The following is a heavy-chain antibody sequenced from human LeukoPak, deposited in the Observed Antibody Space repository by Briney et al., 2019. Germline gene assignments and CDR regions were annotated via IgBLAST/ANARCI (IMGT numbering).Heavy chain of an antibody. J-gene: IGHJ4*02. CDR2: INQDGSEK. Sequence: SGGSLRLSCAVSGLTFRSFWTSWVRQAPGKGLEWVANINQDGSEKYFVDSVRGRFTISRDNSKNSLHLQMNTLGAEDTALYYCARERDGRFFDYWGQGTLVTVSS. CDR1: GLTFRSFW. V-gene: IGHV3-7*01. CDR3: ARERDGRFFDY. D-gene: IGHD5-24*01.